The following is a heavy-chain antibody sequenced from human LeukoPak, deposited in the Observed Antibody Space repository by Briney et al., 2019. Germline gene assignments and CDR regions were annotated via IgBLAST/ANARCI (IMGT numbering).Heavy chain of an antibody. V-gene: IGHV4-61*02. D-gene: IGHD3-9*01. CDR2: IYTSGST. CDR1: GGSISSGSYY. Sequence: PSETLSLTCTVSGGSISSGSYYWSWIRQPAGKGLEWIGRIYTSGSTNYNPSLKSRVTISVDTSKNQFSLKLSSVTAADTAVYYCARAGIYDILTGSKIHYFDYWGQGTLVTVSS. J-gene: IGHJ4*02. CDR3: ARAGIYDILTGSKIHYFDY.